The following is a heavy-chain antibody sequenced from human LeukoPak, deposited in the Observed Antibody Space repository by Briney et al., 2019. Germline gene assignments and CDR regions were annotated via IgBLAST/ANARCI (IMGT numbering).Heavy chain of an antibody. Sequence: PGGSLRLSCAASGFTFSTYGMNWVRQAPGKGLEWVSYISSSSGTIYYADSVKGRFTISRDNAKNSLYLQMSSLRDEDTAVYYCARDRKYGSESLRRLDYWGQGTLVTVSS. V-gene: IGHV3-48*02. CDR2: ISSSSGTI. CDR1: GFTFSTYG. CDR3: ARDRKYGSESLRRLDY. J-gene: IGHJ4*02. D-gene: IGHD3-10*01.